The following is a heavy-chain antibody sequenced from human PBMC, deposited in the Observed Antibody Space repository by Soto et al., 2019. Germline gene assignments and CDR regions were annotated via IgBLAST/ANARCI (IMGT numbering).Heavy chain of an antibody. Sequence: GGSLSLSCAASGFTFSSYAIHWVRPAPGKGLEWVAVVSYDGSNKYYADSVKGRFTISRDNSKNTLYLQMNSLRAEDTAVYYCARDPYGGNPLDYWGQGTLVTVSS. D-gene: IGHD4-17*01. CDR1: GFTFSSYA. J-gene: IGHJ4*02. CDR3: ARDPYGGNPLDY. V-gene: IGHV3-30-3*01. CDR2: VSYDGSNK.